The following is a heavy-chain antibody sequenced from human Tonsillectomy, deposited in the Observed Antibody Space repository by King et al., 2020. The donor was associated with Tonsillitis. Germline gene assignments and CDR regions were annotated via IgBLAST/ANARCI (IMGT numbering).Heavy chain of an antibody. V-gene: IGHV4-39*07. CDR2: IYYSGST. CDR1: GGSISSSSYY. J-gene: IGHJ4*02. Sequence: LQLQESGPGLVKPSETLSLTCTVSGGSISSSSYYWGWIRQPPGKGLEWIGSIYYSGSTYYNPSLKSRVTISVDTSKNQFSLKLSSVTAADTAVYYCARQRTPGAYYYDGSGYYEYDYWGQGTLVTVSS. D-gene: IGHD3-22*01. CDR3: ARQRTPGAYYYDGSGYYEYDY.